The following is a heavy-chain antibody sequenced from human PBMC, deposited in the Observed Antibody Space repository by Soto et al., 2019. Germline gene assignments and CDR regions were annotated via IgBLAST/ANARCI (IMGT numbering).Heavy chain of an antibody. J-gene: IGHJ5*02. D-gene: IGHD2-21*01. Sequence: QLQLQESGSGLVKPSQTLSLTCAVSGGSISSGGYSWSWIRQPPGKGLEWIGSIYHSGSTYYNPSPTSRVTISVDRSKNQFSLNLSSGTAADSAVYYCAGVRGPYCGGECYPPTPNWFDPWGQGTLVTVSS. CDR1: GGSISSGGYS. CDR3: AGVRGPYCGGECYPPTPNWFDP. V-gene: IGHV4-30-2*01. CDR2: IYHSGST.